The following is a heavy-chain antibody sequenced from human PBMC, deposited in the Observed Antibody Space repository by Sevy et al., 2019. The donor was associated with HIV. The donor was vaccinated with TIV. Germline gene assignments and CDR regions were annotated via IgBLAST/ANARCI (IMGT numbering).Heavy chain of an antibody. V-gene: IGHV3-7*01. D-gene: IGHD3-3*01. Sequence: GGSLRLSCAASGFTFSSYWMSWVRQAPGKGLEWVANINQDGSEEYYVASVKGRFTISRDNAKNSLYLQMNSLRAEDTAVYYCAREGGHDFWCGYYWSYWFDPWGQGTLVTVSS. J-gene: IGHJ5*02. CDR3: AREGGHDFWCGYYWSYWFDP. CDR2: INQDGSEE. CDR1: GFTFSSYW.